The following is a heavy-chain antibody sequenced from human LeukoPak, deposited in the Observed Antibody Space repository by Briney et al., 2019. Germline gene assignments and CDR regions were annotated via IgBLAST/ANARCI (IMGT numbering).Heavy chain of an antibody. D-gene: IGHD3-10*01. CDR3: AKSIEGSGSYYNSYFDY. CDR2: ISWNSGSI. Sequence: GGSLRLSCAASGFTFDDYAMHWVRQAPGKGLEWVSGISWNSGSIGYADSVKGRFTISRDNAKNSLYLQMNSLRAEDTALYYCAKSIEGSGSYYNSYFDYWGQGTLVTVSS. CDR1: GFTFDDYA. J-gene: IGHJ4*02. V-gene: IGHV3-9*01.